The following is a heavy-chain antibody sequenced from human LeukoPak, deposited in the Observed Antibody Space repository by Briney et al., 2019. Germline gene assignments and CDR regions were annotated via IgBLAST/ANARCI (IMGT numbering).Heavy chain of an antibody. CDR3: ARMALDGGDSIGFDS. CDR2: NNPNIGDA. Sequence: ASVKVSCKASGYTFTDYFIHWVRQAPGQGLEWMGWNNPNIGDASYAQKFQDRVTMTRDRSTNTAYMELSRLTSDDTAVYYCARMALDGGDSIGFDSWGQGTLVTVSS. J-gene: IGHJ5*01. D-gene: IGHD2-21*02. CDR1: GYTFTDYF. V-gene: IGHV1-2*02.